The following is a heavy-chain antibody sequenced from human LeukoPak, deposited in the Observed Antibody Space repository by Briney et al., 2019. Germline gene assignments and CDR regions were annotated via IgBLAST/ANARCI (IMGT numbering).Heavy chain of an antibody. CDR1: GGSISSSSYY. CDR2: IYYSGST. CDR3: ARHVWGSYQGGLDY. J-gene: IGHJ4*02. V-gene: IGHV4-39*01. D-gene: IGHD1-26*01. Sequence: SETLSLTCTVSGGSISSSSYYWGWIRQPPGKGLEWIGSIYYSGSTYYNPSLKSRVTISVDTSKNQFSLKLSSVTAADTAVYYCARHVWGSYQGGLDYWGQGTLVTVSS.